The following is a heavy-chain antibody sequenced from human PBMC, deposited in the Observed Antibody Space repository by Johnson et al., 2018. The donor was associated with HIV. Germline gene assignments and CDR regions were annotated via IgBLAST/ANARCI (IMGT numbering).Heavy chain of an antibody. CDR3: AKSGPRGGNPDDAFDI. CDR1: GFTFSSYA. CDR2: ISYDGSNK. V-gene: IGHV3-30*18. D-gene: IGHD4-23*01. J-gene: IGHJ3*02. Sequence: QVQLVESGGGVVQPGRSLRLSCAASGFTFSSYAMHWVRQAPGKGLDWVAVISYDGSNKYSADSVRGRFTISRDNSKNTLYLQMNSLRAEDTAMYYCAKSGPRGGNPDDAFDIWGQGTLVTVSS.